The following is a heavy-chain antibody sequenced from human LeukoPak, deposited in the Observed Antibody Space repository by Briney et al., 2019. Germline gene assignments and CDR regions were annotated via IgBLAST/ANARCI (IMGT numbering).Heavy chain of an antibody. CDR1: GGSINSYY. J-gene: IGHJ4*02. V-gene: IGHV4-59*12. CDR2: IYYSGST. D-gene: IGHD3-10*01. Sequence: SETLSLXCTVSGGSINSYYWSWIRQPPGKGLEWIGYIYYSGSTNYNPSLKSRVTISVDTSKNQFSLKLSSVTAADTAVYYCARGNYYGSGALDSWGQGTLVTVSS. CDR3: ARGNYYGSGALDS.